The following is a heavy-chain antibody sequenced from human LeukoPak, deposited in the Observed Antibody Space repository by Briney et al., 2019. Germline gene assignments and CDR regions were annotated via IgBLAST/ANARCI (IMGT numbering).Heavy chain of an antibody. J-gene: IGHJ5*02. CDR1: GYTFTTYY. CDR3: ARVGMVRGARTTYNWFDP. CDR2: INPSGGST. V-gene: IGHV1-46*01. Sequence: ASVKVSCKASGYTFTTYYIHWVRQAPGQGLEWMGRINPSGGSTGYAQKFQGRVTMTRDTSISTAYMELSRLRSDDTAVYYCARVGMVRGARTTYNWFDPWGQGTLVTVSS. D-gene: IGHD3-10*01.